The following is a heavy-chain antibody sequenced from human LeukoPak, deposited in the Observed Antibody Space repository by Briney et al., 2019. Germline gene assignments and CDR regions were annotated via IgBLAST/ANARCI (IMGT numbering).Heavy chain of an antibody. CDR2: IIPIFGTA. CDR3: ARGDSSSWTTFDY. D-gene: IGHD6-13*01. Sequence: ASVKVSCKASGGTFSSYAISWVRQAPGQGLEWMGGIIPIFGTANYAQKFQGRVTITTDESTSTAYMGLSSLRSEDTAVYYCARGDSSSWTTFDYWGQGTLVTVSS. V-gene: IGHV1-69*05. CDR1: GGTFSSYA. J-gene: IGHJ4*02.